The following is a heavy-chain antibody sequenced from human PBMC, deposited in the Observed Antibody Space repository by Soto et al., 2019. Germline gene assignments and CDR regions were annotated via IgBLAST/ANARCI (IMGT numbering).Heavy chain of an antibody. J-gene: IGHJ4*02. CDR2: ISYDGSNK. CDR1: GFTFSSYG. Sequence: QVQLVESGGGVVQPGRSLRLSCAASGFTFSSYGMHWVRQAPGKGLEWVAVISYDGSNKYYADSVKGRFTISRYNSKNTASMDMNSLRVEDTDVYYCEKDRGRGSRRWTSWGQGAPVTVST. CDR3: EKDRGRGSRRWTS. D-gene: IGHD6-13*01. V-gene: IGHV3-30*18.